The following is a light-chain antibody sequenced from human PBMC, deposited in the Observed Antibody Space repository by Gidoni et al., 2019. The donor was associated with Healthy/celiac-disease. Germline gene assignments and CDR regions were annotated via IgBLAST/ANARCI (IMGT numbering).Light chain of an antibody. CDR3: QVWDSSSDHPV. V-gene: IGLV3-21*04. CDR1: NIGSKS. CDR2: YDS. Sequence: SYVLTPPPSVPVAPGKTARITCGRNNIGSKSVHWYQQKPGQAPVLVIYYDSDRPSGIPERFSGSNSGNTATLTISRVEAGDEADYYCQVWDSSSDHPVFGGGTKLTVL. J-gene: IGLJ2*01.